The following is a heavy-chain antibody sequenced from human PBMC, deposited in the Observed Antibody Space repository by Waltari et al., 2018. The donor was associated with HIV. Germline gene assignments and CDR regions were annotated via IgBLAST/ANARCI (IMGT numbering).Heavy chain of an antibody. Sequence: QVQLQESGPGLVKPSETLSLTCTVSGGSVSSATYYWSWIRQPPGQGLEWIGYVYYTGSTNYNPALKSRLTISIDTSNNQFSLNLSSVTAADTAVYYCARTSYCSGGSCYFLSFDYWGQGTLVTVSS. CDR2: VYYTGST. D-gene: IGHD2-15*01. CDR3: ARTSYCSGGSCYFLSFDY. CDR1: GGSVSSATYY. V-gene: IGHV4-61*01. J-gene: IGHJ4*02.